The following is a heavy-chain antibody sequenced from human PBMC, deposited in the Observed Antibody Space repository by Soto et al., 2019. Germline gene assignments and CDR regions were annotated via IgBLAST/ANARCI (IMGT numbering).Heavy chain of an antibody. V-gene: IGHV3-30-3*01. CDR1: GFTFSSYA. CDR3: AGDMGSHGDHGYFDY. J-gene: IGHJ4*02. CDR2: ISYDGSNK. Sequence: QVQLVESGGGVVQPGRSLRLSCAASGFTFSSYAMHWVRQAPGKGLEWVAVISYDGSNKYYADSVKGRFTISRDNSKNPLYLQMNSLRAEDTAVYYCAGDMGSHGDHGYFDYWGQGTLVTVSS. D-gene: IGHD4-17*01.